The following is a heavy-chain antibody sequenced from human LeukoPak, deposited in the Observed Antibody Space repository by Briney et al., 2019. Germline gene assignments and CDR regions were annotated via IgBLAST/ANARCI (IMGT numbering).Heavy chain of an antibody. CDR1: GFTFSSYA. CDR3: AKAGRALEWFAPLYYFDY. Sequence: PGGSLRLSCAASGFTFSSYAMSWVRQAPGKGLEWVSAISGSGGSTYYADSVKGRFTISRDNSKNTLYLQMNSLRAEDTAVYYCAKAGRALEWFAPLYYFDYWGQGTLVTVSS. J-gene: IGHJ4*02. D-gene: IGHD3-3*01. CDR2: ISGSGGST. V-gene: IGHV3-23*01.